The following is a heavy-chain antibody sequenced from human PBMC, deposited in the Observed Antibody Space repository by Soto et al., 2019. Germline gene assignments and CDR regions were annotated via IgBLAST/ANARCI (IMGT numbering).Heavy chain of an antibody. D-gene: IGHD3-22*01. Sequence: QGKLVQSGTEVKKPGASVKVSCKASGYSFATSGISWVRQAPGQGLEWMGWISAYNGNTNYEQKLQDRVTMTTDTSTSTAYLELRSLRSDDTAVYYCARAGHYYDSSGSADWGQGTLVTVSS. J-gene: IGHJ4*02. CDR1: GYSFATSG. CDR2: ISAYNGNT. CDR3: ARAGHYYDSSGSAD. V-gene: IGHV1-18*01.